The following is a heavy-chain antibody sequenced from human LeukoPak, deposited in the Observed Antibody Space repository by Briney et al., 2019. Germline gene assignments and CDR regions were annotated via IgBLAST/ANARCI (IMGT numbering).Heavy chain of an antibody. CDR3: ARDSSVAGLPIGFED. J-gene: IGHJ5*02. CDR1: GGTFSSYA. CDR2: IIPILGIA. Sequence: GASVKVSCKASGGTFSSYAISWVRQAPGQGLEWMGRIIPILGIANYAQKFQGRVTITADKSTSTAYMELSSLRSEDTAVYYCARDSSVAGLPIGFEDWGQGTLVTVSS. D-gene: IGHD6-19*01. V-gene: IGHV1-69*04.